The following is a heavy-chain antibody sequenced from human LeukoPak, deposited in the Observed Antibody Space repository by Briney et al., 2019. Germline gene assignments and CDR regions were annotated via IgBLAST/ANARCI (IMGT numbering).Heavy chain of an antibody. V-gene: IGHV4-31*03. CDR3: ARDGPYSSSNWFDP. CDR2: IYYSGST. CDR1: GGSISSGGYY. J-gene: IGHJ5*02. D-gene: IGHD6-6*01. Sequence: ESGPGLVKPSQTLSLTCTVSGGSISSGGYYWSWIRQHPGKGLEWIGYIYYSGSTYYNPSLKSRVTVSVDTSKNQFSLKLSSVTAADTAVYYCARDGPYSSSNWFDPWGQGTLVTVSS.